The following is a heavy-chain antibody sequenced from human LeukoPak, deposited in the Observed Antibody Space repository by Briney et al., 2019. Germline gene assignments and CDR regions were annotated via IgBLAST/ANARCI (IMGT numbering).Heavy chain of an antibody. CDR2: IYYSGST. D-gene: IGHD6-25*01. V-gene: IGHV4-39*01. CDR3: ASPYSSAVDAFDI. CDR1: GGSISSSSYY. J-gene: IGHJ3*02. Sequence: PSETLSLTCTVSGGSISSSSYYWGWIRQPPGKGLEWIGSIYYSGSTYYNPSLKSRVTISVDTSKNQFSLKLSSVTAADTAVYYCASPYSSAVDAFDIWGQGTMVTVSS.